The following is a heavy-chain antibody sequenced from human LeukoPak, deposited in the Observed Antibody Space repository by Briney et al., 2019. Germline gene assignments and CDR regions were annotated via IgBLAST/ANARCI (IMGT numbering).Heavy chain of an antibody. D-gene: IGHD3-9*01. V-gene: IGHV4-59*01. CDR2: IYYSGST. CDR3: ARAGGDYDILTGYSWWFDP. Sequence: SETLSLTCTVSGGSISSYYWSWIRQPPGKGLEWIGYIYYSGSTNYNPSLKSRVTISVDTSKNQFSLKLSSVTAADTAVYYCARAGGDYDILTGYSWWFDPWGQGTLVTVSS. CDR1: GGSISSYY. J-gene: IGHJ5*02.